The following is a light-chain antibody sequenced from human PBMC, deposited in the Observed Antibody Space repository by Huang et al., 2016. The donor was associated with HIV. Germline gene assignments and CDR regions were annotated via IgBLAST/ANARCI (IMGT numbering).Light chain of an antibody. CDR1: QNIGND. V-gene: IGKV3-11*01. CDR2: DTS. CDR3: QQRSNWPPT. Sequence: ETVLTQSPATLSLSPGERATLSCRASQNIGNDLAWYQQKPGKTHRLLIYDTSNGSTGVPASFSGSGSGTDFTLDISSLESEDFAVYYCQQRSNWPPTFGGGTKV. J-gene: IGKJ4*01.